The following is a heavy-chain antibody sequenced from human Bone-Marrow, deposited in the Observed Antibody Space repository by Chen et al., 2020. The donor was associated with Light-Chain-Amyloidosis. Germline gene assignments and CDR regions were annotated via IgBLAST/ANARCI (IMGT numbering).Heavy chain of an antibody. D-gene: IGHD3-9*01. CDR3: AKDISYDDILPGYPADAFDI. V-gene: IGHV3-23*04. CDR1: GFAFSSYA. Sequence: EVQLVESGGGLLQRGGSLRLSCAASGFAFSSYAMSWVRQAPGKGLEWVSTISGSGGSRDYGDSVKGRLTISRDNSKNALFLQRNSLRAEDTAVYYCAKDISYDDILPGYPADAFDIWGQGTMVTVSS. CDR2: ISGSGGSR. J-gene: IGHJ3*02.